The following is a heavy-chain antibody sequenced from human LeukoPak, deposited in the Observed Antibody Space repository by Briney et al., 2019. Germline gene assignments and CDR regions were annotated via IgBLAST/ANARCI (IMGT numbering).Heavy chain of an antibody. CDR2: IYYSGTT. V-gene: IGHV4-39*07. Sequence: SETVSPTCTVSGGSIGKTSYYWGWIRQPPGKGLEWIGNIYYSGTTYYNPSLKSRVTISVDTSKNQFSLTLNSVTAADTAVYFCARFKQLGRSFDSWCLGSLVTVSS. J-gene: IGHJ4*02. CDR1: GGSIGKTSYY. CDR3: ARFKQLGRSFDS. D-gene: IGHD1-1*01.